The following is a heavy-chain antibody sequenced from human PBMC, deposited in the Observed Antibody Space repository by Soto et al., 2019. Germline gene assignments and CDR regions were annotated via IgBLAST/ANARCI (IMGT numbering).Heavy chain of an antibody. V-gene: IGHV1-69*01. J-gene: IGHJ4*02. CDR3: AAGDSSDTGDH. D-gene: IGHD5-18*01. CDR1: GDTLSHYG. Sequence: QVQLVQSGAEVKKPGSSVKVSCKASGDTLSHYGVSWVRQVTGKGLEWMGGTTAILGTRYYAQKFQGRITINSDESTTTSYMELNSLTSDDTAVYYCAAGDSSDTGDHWGQGTLVTVSS. CDR2: TTAILGTR.